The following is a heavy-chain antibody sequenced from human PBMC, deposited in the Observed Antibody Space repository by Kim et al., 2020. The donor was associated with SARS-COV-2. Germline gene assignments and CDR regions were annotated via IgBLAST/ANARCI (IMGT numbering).Heavy chain of an antibody. V-gene: IGHV4-34*01. D-gene: IGHD6-13*01. CDR2: INHSGST. J-gene: IGHJ5*02. CDR3: ARRGSIYRSSSWYGYNWFDP. CDR1: GGSFSGYY. Sequence: SETLSLTCAVYGGSFSGYYWSWIRQPPGKGLEWIGEINHSGSTNYNPSLKSRVTISVDTSKNQFSLKLSSVTAADTAVYYCARRGSIYRSSSWYGYNWFDPWGQGTLVTVSS.